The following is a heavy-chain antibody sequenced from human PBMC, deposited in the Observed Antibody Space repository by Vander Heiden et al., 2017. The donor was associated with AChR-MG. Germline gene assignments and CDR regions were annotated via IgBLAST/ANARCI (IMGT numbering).Heavy chain of an antibody. Sequence: EVQLVESGGGLVEPGGSLRLPCAASGFTFRSYNMNWVRQAPGKGREWVSYISSSSSTIYYADSVKGRFTISRDNAKTSLYLQMNSLRAEDTAVYYCARDPPYYYDSSLETPPPTANNWFDPWGQGTLVTVSS. J-gene: IGHJ5*02. CDR2: ISSSSSTI. V-gene: IGHV3-48*01. CDR3: ARDPPYYYDSSLETPPPTANNWFDP. D-gene: IGHD3-22*01. CDR1: GFTFRSYN.